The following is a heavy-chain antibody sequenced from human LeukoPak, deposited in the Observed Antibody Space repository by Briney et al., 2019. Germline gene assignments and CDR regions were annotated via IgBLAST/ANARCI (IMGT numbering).Heavy chain of an antibody. J-gene: IGHJ6*03. CDR3: AKAPRTASSGYYIYYYYMDV. Sequence: TGGSLRLSCAASGFTFSSYAMSWVRQAPGKGLEWVSAISGSGSSTYYADSVKGRFTISRDNAKNTLYLQMNSLRAEDTAVYYCAKAPRTASSGYYIYYYYMDVWGKGTTVTVSS. CDR2: ISGSGSST. CDR1: GFTFSSYA. D-gene: IGHD3-22*01. V-gene: IGHV3-23*01.